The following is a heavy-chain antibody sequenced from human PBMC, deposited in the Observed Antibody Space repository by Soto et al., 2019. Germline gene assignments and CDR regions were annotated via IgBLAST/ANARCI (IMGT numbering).Heavy chain of an antibody. V-gene: IGHV1-18*01. CDR2: ISAYNGNT. Sequence: SVKVSCKACGDTFTSYGISWVRQAPGQGLEWMGWISAYNGNTNYAQKLQGRVTMTTDTSTSTAYMELRSLRSDDTAVYYCARKGYYDILTGYSPHAFDIWGQGTMVTVSS. J-gene: IGHJ3*02. CDR1: GDTFTSYG. D-gene: IGHD3-9*01. CDR3: ARKGYYDILTGYSPHAFDI.